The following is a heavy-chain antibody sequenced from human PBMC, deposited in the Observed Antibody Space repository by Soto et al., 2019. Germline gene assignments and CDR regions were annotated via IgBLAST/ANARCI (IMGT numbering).Heavy chain of an antibody. D-gene: IGHD2-21*01. CDR1: GFTFSSYA. J-gene: IGHJ4*02. Sequence: EVQLLESGGGLVQPGGSLRLSCAASGFTFSSYAMSWVRQAPGKGLEWVSAISGSGGSTYYADSVKGRFTISRDNSKNTLYLQMNSLRADDTAVYYCAKGQYCGGDCYSAFLFDYWGQGTLVTVSS. CDR2: ISGSGGST. CDR3: AKGQYCGGDCYSAFLFDY. V-gene: IGHV3-23*01.